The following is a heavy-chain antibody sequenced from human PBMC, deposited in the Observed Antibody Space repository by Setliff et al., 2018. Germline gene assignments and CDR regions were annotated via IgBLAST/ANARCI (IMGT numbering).Heavy chain of an antibody. CDR2: IKQDGSEK. V-gene: IGHV3-7*01. CDR1: GFTFSSYW. J-gene: IGHJ6*02. Sequence: GGSLRLSCAASGFTFSSYWMSWVRQAPGKGLEWVANIKQDGSEKYYVDSVKGRFTISRDNAKNSLYLQMNSLRAEDTAVYYCARDGRTRYYYYGMDVWGQGTTVTVSS. CDR3: ARDGRTRYYYYGMDV.